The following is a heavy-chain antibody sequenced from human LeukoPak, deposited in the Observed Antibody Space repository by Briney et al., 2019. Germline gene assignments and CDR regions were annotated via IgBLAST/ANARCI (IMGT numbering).Heavy chain of an antibody. D-gene: IGHD3-10*01. J-gene: IGHJ6*03. Sequence: GASVKVSCKASGYTFTSYGTSWVRQAPGQGLEWMGWISAYNGNTNYAQKLQGRVTMTTDTSTSTAYMELSRLRSDDTAVYYCARNVWFGKTMAWIDYYYYYYMDVWGKGTTVTISS. CDR2: ISAYNGNT. V-gene: IGHV1-18*01. CDR3: ARNVWFGKTMAWIDYYYYYYMDV. CDR1: GYTFTSYG.